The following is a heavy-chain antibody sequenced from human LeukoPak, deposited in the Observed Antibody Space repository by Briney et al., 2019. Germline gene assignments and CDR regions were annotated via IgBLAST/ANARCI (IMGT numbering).Heavy chain of an antibody. J-gene: IGHJ6*02. CDR1: GFTFSSYA. D-gene: IGHD5-12*01. V-gene: IGHV3-30-3*01. Sequence: GGSLRLSCAASGFTFSSYAMHWVRQAPGKGLEWVAVISYDGSNKYYADSVKGRFTISRDNSKNTLYLQMNSLRAEDTAVYYCARVQDSGYDFYGYYYYGMDVWGQGTTVTVSS. CDR2: ISYDGSNK. CDR3: ARVQDSGYDFYGYYYYGMDV.